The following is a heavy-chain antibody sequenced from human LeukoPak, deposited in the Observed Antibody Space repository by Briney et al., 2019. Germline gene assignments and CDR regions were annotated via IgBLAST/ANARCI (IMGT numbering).Heavy chain of an antibody. Sequence: GGSLRLSCAASGFTFDDYAMHWVRGAPGKGREWVYLISGDGGGTYYAGSVKGRFTISRDNSKNSLYLQMNSLRTEDTALYYCAKVTECSYGYSFDPWGQGTLWTVSS. J-gene: IGHJ5*02. CDR2: ISGDGGGT. D-gene: IGHD5-18*01. CDR1: GFTFDDYA. CDR3: AKVTECSYGYSFDP. V-gene: IGHV3-43*02.